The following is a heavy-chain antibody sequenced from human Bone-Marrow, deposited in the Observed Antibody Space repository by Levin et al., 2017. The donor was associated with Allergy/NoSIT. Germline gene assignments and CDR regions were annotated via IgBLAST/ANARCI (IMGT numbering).Heavy chain of an antibody. J-gene: IGHJ4*02. V-gene: IGHV1-24*01. CDR2: FDYEEGEA. CDR3: AIGFGDIDY. D-gene: IGHD4-17*01. Sequence: GESLKISCKVSGHSLTEISSHWVRQAPGKGLEWMGGFDYEEGEAVYAPKFQGRVTMTEDTSADTAYMEMSSLTYEDTAVYYCAIGFGDIDYWGQGSQVTVSS. CDR1: GHSLTEIS.